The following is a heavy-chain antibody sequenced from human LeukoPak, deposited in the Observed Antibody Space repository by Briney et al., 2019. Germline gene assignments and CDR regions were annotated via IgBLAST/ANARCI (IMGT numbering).Heavy chain of an antibody. CDR3: ARDRATAAAFRANWYYDL. CDR1: GFTFSNYD. V-gene: IGHV3-13*01. J-gene: IGHJ2*01. Sequence: SLRLSCAASGFTFSNYDMHWVRQAAGKSLEWVSTIGTAADTFYPDSVKGRFTISRENAKNSFYLQMNSLEVGDTAVYYCARDRATAAAFRANWYYDLWGRGTLVIVSS. D-gene: IGHD6-13*01. CDR2: IGTAADT.